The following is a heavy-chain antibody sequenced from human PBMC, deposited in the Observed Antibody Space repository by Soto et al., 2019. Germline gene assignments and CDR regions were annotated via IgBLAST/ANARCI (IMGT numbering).Heavy chain of an antibody. CDR1: GYTFTGYY. J-gene: IGHJ3*02. D-gene: IGHD6-13*01. V-gene: IGHV1-2*04. CDR2: INPNSGGT. Sequence: GASVKVSCKASGYTFTGYYMHWVRQAPGQGLEWMGWINPNSGGTNYAQKFQGWVTMTRDTSISTAYMELSRLRSDDTAVYYCARADPVVAAAATGGAFDIWGQGTMLPVSS. CDR3: ARADPVVAAAATGGAFDI.